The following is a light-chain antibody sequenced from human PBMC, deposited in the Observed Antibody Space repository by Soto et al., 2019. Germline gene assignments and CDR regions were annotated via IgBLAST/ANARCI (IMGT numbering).Light chain of an antibody. CDR1: SSDVGGYNY. J-gene: IGLJ3*02. CDR2: AVN. CDR3: CSYAGSYTWV. V-gene: IGLV2-11*01. Sequence: QYALTQPRSVSGSPGQSVTISCTGTSSDVGGYNYVSWYQQHPGKAPKLLIYAVNMRPSGVPDRFSGSKSGTTASLTISGLQAEDEADYSCCSYAGSYTWVFGGGTKLTVL.